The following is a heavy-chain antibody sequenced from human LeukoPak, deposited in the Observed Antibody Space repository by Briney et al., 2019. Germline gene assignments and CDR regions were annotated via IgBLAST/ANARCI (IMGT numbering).Heavy chain of an antibody. Sequence: PGRSLRLSCAASGFTFSTFVMHWGRQAPGKGLEWVASISSDGNNQYYVDSVEGRFTISRDNSKNTLYLQMSSLRPEDTAIYYCAKRSASEYYFDYWGQGALVTVSS. CDR2: ISSDGNNQ. CDR3: AKRSASEYYFDY. V-gene: IGHV3-30*18. CDR1: GFTFSTFV. D-gene: IGHD2-21*01. J-gene: IGHJ4*02.